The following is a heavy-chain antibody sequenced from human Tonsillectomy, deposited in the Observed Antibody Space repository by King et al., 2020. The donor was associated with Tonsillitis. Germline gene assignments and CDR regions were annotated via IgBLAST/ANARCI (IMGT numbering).Heavy chain of an antibody. D-gene: IGHD4-17*01. J-gene: IGHJ4*02. CDR3: ARGSALRGFDH. Sequence: QLVQSGAEVKKPGASVKVSCKASGYTLTGYYMHWLRQAPGQGLEWMGWMNPNSGDTNYAQKFQGRVNMTRDTSMNTAYMELSRLRLDDTAVYYCARGSALRGFDHGGQGILVTVSS. V-gene: IGHV1-2*02. CDR1: GYTLTGYY. CDR2: MNPNSGDT.